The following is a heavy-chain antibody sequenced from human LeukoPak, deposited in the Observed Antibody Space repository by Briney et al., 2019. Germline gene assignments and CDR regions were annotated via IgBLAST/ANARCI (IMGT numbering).Heavy chain of an antibody. Sequence: ASVKVSCKVSGYTLTELSMHWVRQAPGKGLEWMGGFDPEDGETIYAQKFQGRVTMTEDTSTDTAYMELSSLRSEDTAVYYCATDRRYGSGSYYKDAFDIWGQGTMVTVSS. CDR3: ATDRRYGSGSYYKDAFDI. CDR2: FDPEDGET. J-gene: IGHJ3*02. D-gene: IGHD3-10*01. V-gene: IGHV1-24*01. CDR1: GYTLTELS.